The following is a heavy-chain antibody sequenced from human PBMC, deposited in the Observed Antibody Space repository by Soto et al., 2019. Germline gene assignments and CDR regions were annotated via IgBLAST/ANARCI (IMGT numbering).Heavy chain of an antibody. D-gene: IGHD3-16*01. CDR3: ARGGITFGGSAFDI. V-gene: IGHV4-30-2*01. J-gene: IGHJ3*02. Sequence: QLQLQESGSGLVKPSQTLSLTCAVSGGSISSGGYSWSWIRQPPGKGLEWIGYIYHSGSTYYNPSLKGRVTISVDRSKNQFSLKLDSVTAADTAVYYCARGGITFGGSAFDIWGQGTMVTVSS. CDR1: GGSISSGGYS. CDR2: IYHSGST.